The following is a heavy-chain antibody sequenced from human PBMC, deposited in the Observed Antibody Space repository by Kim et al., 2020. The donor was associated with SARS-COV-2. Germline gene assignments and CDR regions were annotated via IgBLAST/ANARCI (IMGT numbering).Heavy chain of an antibody. Sequence: SETLSLTCAVYGGSFSGYDWSWIRQPPGKGLEWIGEINHSGSSNYNPSLKSRLTISIDTSKNQFSLMLTSVTDADTGVYFCARGGAGVVPSPILGIWAHYDIFIVDVWGHGTTDTVS. J-gene: IGHJ6*02. CDR3: ARGGAGVVPSPILGIWAHYDIFIVDV. D-gene: IGHD2-2*02. V-gene: IGHV4-34*01. CDR1: GGSFSGYD. CDR2: INHSGSS.